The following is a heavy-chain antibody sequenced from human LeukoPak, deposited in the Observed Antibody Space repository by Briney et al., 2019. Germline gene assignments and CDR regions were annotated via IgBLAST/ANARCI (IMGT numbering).Heavy chain of an antibody. CDR3: ARFPGYSSSHHDY. D-gene: IGHD6-13*01. J-gene: IGHJ4*02. Sequence: SETLSLTCAVCGGSFSGYYWSWIRQPPGKGLEWIGEINHSGSTNYNPSLKSRVTISVDTSKNQFSLKLSSVTAADTAVYYCARFPGYSSSHHDYWGQGTLVTVSS. V-gene: IGHV4-34*01. CDR1: GGSFSGYY. CDR2: INHSGST.